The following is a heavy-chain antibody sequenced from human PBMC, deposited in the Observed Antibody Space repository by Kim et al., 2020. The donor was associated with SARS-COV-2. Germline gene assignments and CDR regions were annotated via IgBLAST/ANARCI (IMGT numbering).Heavy chain of an antibody. CDR3: ARDTGYDILTGYYGYYGMDV. CDR1: GFTFSSYW. D-gene: IGHD3-9*01. V-gene: IGHV3-7*01. Sequence: GGSLRLSCAASGFTFSSYWMSWVRQAPGKGLEWVANIKQDGSEKYYVDSVKGRFTISRDNAKNSLYLQMNSLRAEDTAVYYCARDTGYDILTGYYGYYGMDVWGQGTTVTVSS. J-gene: IGHJ6*02. CDR2: IKQDGSEK.